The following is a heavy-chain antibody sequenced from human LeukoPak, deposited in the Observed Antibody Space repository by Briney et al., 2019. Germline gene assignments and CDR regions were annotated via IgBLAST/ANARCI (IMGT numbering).Heavy chain of an antibody. CDR3: ARVGQGYCSGGSCYAITPFYGMDV. V-gene: IGHV3-48*01. CDR2: ISSSSSTI. Sequence: GGSLRLSCAASGFTFSSYSMNWVRQAPGKGLEWVSYISSSSSTIYYADSVKGRLTISRDNAKNSLYLQMNSLRAEDTAVYYCARVGQGYCSGGSCYAITPFYGMDVWGQGTTVTVSS. J-gene: IGHJ6*02. CDR1: GFTFSSYS. D-gene: IGHD2-15*01.